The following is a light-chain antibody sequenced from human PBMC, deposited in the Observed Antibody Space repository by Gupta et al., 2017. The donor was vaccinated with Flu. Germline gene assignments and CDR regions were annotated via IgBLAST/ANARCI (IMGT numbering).Light chain of an antibody. V-gene: IGKV1-16*01. J-gene: IGKJ2*01. CDR2: AAS. CDR1: QGISNH. Sequence: GDRVTGSCRASQGISNHLAWLQQKPGKAPKSLIYAASRLQSGVPSRFSGSGSGTDFTLTITGLQPEDFATYFCQQYYGYPYTFGQGTRLEI. CDR3: QQYYGYPYT.